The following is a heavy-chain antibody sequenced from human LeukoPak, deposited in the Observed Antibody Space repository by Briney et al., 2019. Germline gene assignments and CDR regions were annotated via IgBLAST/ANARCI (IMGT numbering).Heavy chain of an antibody. Sequence: ASVKVSCKASGGTFSSYAISWVRQAPGQGPEWMGGIIPIFGTANYAQKFQGRVTITADESTSTAYMELSSLRSEDTAVYYCASQISGWYYFDYWGQGTLVTVSS. CDR1: GGTFSSYA. CDR2: IIPIFGTA. D-gene: IGHD6-19*01. CDR3: ASQISGWYYFDY. J-gene: IGHJ4*02. V-gene: IGHV1-69*13.